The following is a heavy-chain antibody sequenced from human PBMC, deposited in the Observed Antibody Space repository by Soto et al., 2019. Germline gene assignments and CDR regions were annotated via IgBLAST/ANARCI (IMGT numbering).Heavy chain of an antibody. CDR3: AEGRGYSGLFDY. V-gene: IGHV3-23*01. D-gene: IGHD5-18*01. CDR2: ISGSGGST. CDR1: GFTFSSYG. J-gene: IGHJ4*02. Sequence: EVQLLESGGGLVQPGGSLRLSCAASGFTFSSYGMRWVRQAPGKGLEWVSAISGSGGSTDYADFVKGRFTISRDNSKNTLYLQMNSLRVEDTAVYYCAEGRGYSGLFDYWGQGTLVTVSS.